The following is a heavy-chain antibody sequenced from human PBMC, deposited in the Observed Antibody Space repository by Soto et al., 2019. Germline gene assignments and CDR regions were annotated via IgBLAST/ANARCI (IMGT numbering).Heavy chain of an antibody. J-gene: IGHJ6*03. CDR1: GGSISSYY. CDR2: IYYSGST. V-gene: IGHV4-59*01. D-gene: IGHD2-21*01. Sequence: SETLSLTCTVSGGSISSYYWSWIRQPPGKGLEWIGYIYYSGSTNYNPSLKSRVTISVDTSKNQFSLKLSSVTAADTAVYYCARAYCGGDCYYSYYYMDVWGKGTTVTVSS. CDR3: ARAYCGGDCYYSYYYMDV.